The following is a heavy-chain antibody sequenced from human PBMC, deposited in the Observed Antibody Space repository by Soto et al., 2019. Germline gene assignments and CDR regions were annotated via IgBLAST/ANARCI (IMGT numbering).Heavy chain of an antibody. CDR3: ARGDSWSSISCYNLFDP. D-gene: IGHD2-2*01. CDR2: IIPIFGTA. V-gene: IGHV1-69*01. J-gene: IGHJ5*02. Sequence: QVQLVQSGAEVKKPGSSVKVSCKASGGTFSSYAISWVRQAPGQGLEWMGGIIPIFGTANYAQKFQGRVTITADESTSAASMELRSLRSEETDVYDCARGDSWSSISCYNLFDPWGQGTLVTVSS. CDR1: GGTFSSYA.